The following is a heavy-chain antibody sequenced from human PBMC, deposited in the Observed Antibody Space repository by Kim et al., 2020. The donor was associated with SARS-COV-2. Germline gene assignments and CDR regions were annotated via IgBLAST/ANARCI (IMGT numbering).Heavy chain of an antibody. V-gene: IGHV3-53*01. CDR3: ARDVGSPLDAFVI. CDR2: IYSGGST. D-gene: IGHD2-15*01. J-gene: IGHJ3*02. CDR1: GFTVSSNY. Sequence: GGSLRLSCAASGFTVSSNYMSWVRQAPGKGLEWVSGIYSGGSTYYADSVKGRFTISRDNSKNTMYLQMNSLRAEDTTVYYCARDVGSPLDAFVIWGPGTMCTVSS.